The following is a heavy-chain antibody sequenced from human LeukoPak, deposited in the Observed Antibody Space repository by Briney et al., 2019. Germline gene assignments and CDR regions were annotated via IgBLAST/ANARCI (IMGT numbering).Heavy chain of an antibody. Sequence: PSETLSLTCTVPGGSISSYYWSWIRQPAGKGLEWIGRIYTSGSTNYNPSLKSRVTMSVDTSKNQFSLKLSSVTAADTAVYYCAREIGYCSGGSCYPGYFQHWGQGTLVTVSS. J-gene: IGHJ1*01. CDR3: AREIGYCSGGSCYPGYFQH. V-gene: IGHV4-4*07. CDR1: GGSISSYY. D-gene: IGHD2-15*01. CDR2: IYTSGST.